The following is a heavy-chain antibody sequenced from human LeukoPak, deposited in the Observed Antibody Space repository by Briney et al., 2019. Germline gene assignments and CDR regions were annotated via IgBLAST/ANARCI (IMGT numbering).Heavy chain of an antibody. Sequence: ASVKVSCKASGYTFTGYYIHWVRQAPGQGLEWMGWINPNSGGTNYAQNFQGRVTMTRDTSIRTAYMELNRLKSDDTAVYYCARVDIVVMVAANGFDYWGQGTLVTVSS. CDR2: INPNSGGT. V-gene: IGHV1-2*02. J-gene: IGHJ4*02. CDR3: ARVDIVVMVAANGFDY. D-gene: IGHD2-15*01. CDR1: GYTFTGYY.